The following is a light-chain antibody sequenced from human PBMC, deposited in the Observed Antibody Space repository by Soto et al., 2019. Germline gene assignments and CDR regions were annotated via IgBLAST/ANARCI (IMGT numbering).Light chain of an antibody. Sequence: SVLTKYPDTLSLCPGERPAGSCRASQSVSSYLAWYQQKPGQAPRLLIYDASNRATGIPDRFSGSGSGTDFTLTISRLDPEDCALYYCHPYAPNSPIPFGQGTRLEIK. CDR3: HPYAPNSPIP. CDR2: DAS. CDR1: QSVSSY. J-gene: IGKJ5*01. V-gene: IGKV3-11*01.